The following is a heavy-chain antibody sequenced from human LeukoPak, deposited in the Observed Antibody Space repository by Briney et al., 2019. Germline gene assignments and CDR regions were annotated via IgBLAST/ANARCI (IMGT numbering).Heavy chain of an antibody. Sequence: PGGSLRLSCAASGFTFSSYSMNWVRQAPGKGLEWVSYISSSSSTIYYADSVKGRFTISRDNAKNSLYLQMNSLRAEDTAVYYCARDRKVRGVIITDSHFDYWGQGTLVTVSS. J-gene: IGHJ4*02. D-gene: IGHD3-10*01. CDR2: ISSSSSTI. V-gene: IGHV3-48*04. CDR1: GFTFSSYS. CDR3: ARDRKVRGVIITDSHFDY.